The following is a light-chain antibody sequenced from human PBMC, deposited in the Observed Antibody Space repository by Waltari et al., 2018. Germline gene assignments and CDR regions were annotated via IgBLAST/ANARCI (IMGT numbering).Light chain of an antibody. Sequence: QSALTQPASVSGSPGQSITISCIGTSSDVGGYHYVSWYQQHPRKAPKLMIYDVSNRPAVVSNRFSGSKSGNTASLTISGLQAEDEADYYCSSYTSSSTYVFGTGTKVTVL. CDR3: SSYTSSSTYV. J-gene: IGLJ1*01. V-gene: IGLV2-14*03. CDR1: SSDVGGYHY. CDR2: DVS.